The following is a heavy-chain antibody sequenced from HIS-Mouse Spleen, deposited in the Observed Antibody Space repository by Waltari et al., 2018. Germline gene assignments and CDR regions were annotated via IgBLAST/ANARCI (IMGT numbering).Heavy chain of an antibody. D-gene: IGHD6-13*01. V-gene: IGHV4-39*07. CDR1: GGSISSSSYY. Sequence: QLQLQESGPGLVKPSETLSLTCTVPGGSISSSSYYWGWIRQPPGKGLEWIGSIYYSGRTYYNPSLKSRVTISVDTSKTQFSLKLSSVTAADTAVYYCAREIPYSSSWYDWYFDLWGRGTLVTDSS. CDR3: AREIPYSSSWYDWYFDL. CDR2: IYYSGRT. J-gene: IGHJ2*01.